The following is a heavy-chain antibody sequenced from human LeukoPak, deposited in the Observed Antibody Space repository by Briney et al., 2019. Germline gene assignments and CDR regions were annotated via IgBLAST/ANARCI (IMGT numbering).Heavy chain of an antibody. CDR3: AKDGHYSLSLPDV. CDR2: ISSSSSTI. J-gene: IGHJ6*04. V-gene: IGHV3-48*01. Sequence: AGGSLRLSCAASGFTFSSYSMNWVRQAPGKGLEWVSYISSSSSTIYYADSVKGRFTISRDNSKNTLYLQMNSLRAEDTAVYYCAKDGHYSLSLPDVWGKGTTVTVSS. D-gene: IGHD4-11*01. CDR1: GFTFSSYS.